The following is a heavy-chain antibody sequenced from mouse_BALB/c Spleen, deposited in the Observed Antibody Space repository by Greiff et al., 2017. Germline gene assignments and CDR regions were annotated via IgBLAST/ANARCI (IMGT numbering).Heavy chain of an antibody. CDR2: ISYSGST. V-gene: IGHV3-2*02. D-gene: IGHD1-2*01. Sequence: EVKLEESGPGLVKPSQSLSLTCTVTGYSITSDYAWNWIRQFPGNKLEWMGYISYSGSTSYNPSLKSRISITRDTSKNQFFLQLNSVTTEDTATYYCARRSTRGYDYAMDYWGQGTSVTVSS. CDR3: ARRSTRGYDYAMDY. CDR1: GYSITSDYA. J-gene: IGHJ4*01.